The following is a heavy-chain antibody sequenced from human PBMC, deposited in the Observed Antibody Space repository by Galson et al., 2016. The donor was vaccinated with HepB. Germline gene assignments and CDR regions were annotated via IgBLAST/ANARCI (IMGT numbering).Heavy chain of an antibody. D-gene: IGHD1-26*01. CDR2: ISYDGSNK. CDR3: AKERATGGRIDY. CDR1: GFMFSSYG. V-gene: IGHV3-30*18. J-gene: IGHJ4*02. Sequence: SLRLSCAASGFMFSSYGMHWVRQAPGKGLEWVALISYDGSNKYFSDSVKGRFTISRDNSKNMLSLQMNSLRGEDTAVYFCAKERATGGRIDYWGQGTLVTVSS.